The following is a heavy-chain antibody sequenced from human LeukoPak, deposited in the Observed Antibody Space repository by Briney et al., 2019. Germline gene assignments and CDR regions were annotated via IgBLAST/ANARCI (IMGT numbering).Heavy chain of an antibody. Sequence: PGGSLRLSCAASGFTFSNYAMSRVRQAPGKGLEYVSSITVSGSTYYADSVKGRFTISRDNSKNTLSLQMTSLRAEDTAIYYCAKIAAGGPAYYFDYWGQGTLVTVSS. V-gene: IGHV3-23*01. CDR3: AKIAAGGPAYYFDY. CDR2: ITVSGST. D-gene: IGHD6-25*01. CDR1: GFTFSNYA. J-gene: IGHJ4*02.